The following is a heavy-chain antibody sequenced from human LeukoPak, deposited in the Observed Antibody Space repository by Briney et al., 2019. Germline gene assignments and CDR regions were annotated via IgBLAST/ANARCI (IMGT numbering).Heavy chain of an antibody. CDR3: AKDTSIGKYCTNGVCSPFDY. J-gene: IGHJ4*02. CDR2: ISYSGDYT. D-gene: IGHD2-8*01. CDR1: GFTFSSYA. Sequence: PGGSQTLSCAGSGFTFSSYAMSWVRQAPGQGLEWVSVISYSGDYTSYADSVRGRFAISRDNSRNTLYPQMISLRPEDTAVYYCAKDTSIGKYCTNGVCSPFDYWGQGTLVTVSS. V-gene: IGHV3-23*01.